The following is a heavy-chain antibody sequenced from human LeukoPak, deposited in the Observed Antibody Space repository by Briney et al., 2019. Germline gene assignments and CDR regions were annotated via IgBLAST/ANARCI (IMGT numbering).Heavy chain of an antibody. D-gene: IGHD5-24*01. J-gene: IGHJ3*02. CDR3: ARIRDGYNDAYDI. CDR1: GYTFTDYF. CDR2: ISPNSGAT. V-gene: IGHV1-2*02. Sequence: GASVKVSCKTSGYTFTDYFILWMRQAPGQGLEWMGWISPNSGATDYAQNFQGRVTMTRDTSTSTVYMELSSLRSEDTAIYYCARIRDGYNDAYDIWGQGTVVTVPS.